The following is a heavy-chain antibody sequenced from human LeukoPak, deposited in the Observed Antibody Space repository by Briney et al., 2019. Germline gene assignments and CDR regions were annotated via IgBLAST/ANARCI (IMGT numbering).Heavy chain of an antibody. Sequence: GGSLRLSCAASGFTFSSYEMNWVRQAPGKGLEWVSYISSSGTTIYYADSVKGRFTISRDNSRNTLYLQMNSLRAEDTAVYYCARRYCSGGSCYSGLNPWGQGTLVTV. D-gene: IGHD2-15*01. CDR1: GFTFSSYE. V-gene: IGHV3-48*03. CDR2: ISSSGTTI. CDR3: ARRYCSGGSCYSGLNP. J-gene: IGHJ5*02.